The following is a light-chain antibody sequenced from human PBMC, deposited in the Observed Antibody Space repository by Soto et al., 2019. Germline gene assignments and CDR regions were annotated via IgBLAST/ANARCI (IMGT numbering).Light chain of an antibody. CDR3: SAYTTSIALDV. CDR1: SSDVGVYKY. V-gene: IGLV2-14*03. Sequence: QSALTQPASVSGSPGQSITISCTEISSDVGVYKYVSWYQQHPGTAPKLIIYDVSNRPSGVSNRFSGSKSGSTASLTISGLQAEDEADYYCSAYTTSIALDVFGAGTKVTVL. J-gene: IGLJ1*01. CDR2: DVS.